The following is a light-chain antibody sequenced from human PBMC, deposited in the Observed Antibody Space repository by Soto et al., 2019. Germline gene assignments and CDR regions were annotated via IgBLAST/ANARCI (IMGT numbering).Light chain of an antibody. J-gene: IGKJ3*01. V-gene: IGKV1-39*01. CDR2: AAS. Sequence: DIQMTQSPSSLSASVGDRVTITCRASQSISNYLNWYQQKPGKAPKLLIYAASTLQGGVPSTFSGSGSGSYFPLTISSLQPEDFATYYCQQSYSTPPFTFGPGTKVDI. CDR3: QQSYSTPPFT. CDR1: QSISNY.